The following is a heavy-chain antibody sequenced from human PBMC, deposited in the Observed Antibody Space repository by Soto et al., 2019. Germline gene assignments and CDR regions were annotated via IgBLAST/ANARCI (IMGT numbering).Heavy chain of an antibody. CDR3: ARWSLYYGSGTQYPDY. CDR2: ISSASSNI. J-gene: IGHJ4*02. D-gene: IGHD3-10*01. CDR1: GFTFSSYS. Sequence: PGGSLRLSCAASGFTFSSYSFNWVRQAPGRGLEWVSSISSASSNIHYADSVKGRFTISRDNAKNLVYLQMNSLRAEDTAVYYCARWSLYYGSGTQYPDYWGQGTLVTVSS. V-gene: IGHV3-21*01.